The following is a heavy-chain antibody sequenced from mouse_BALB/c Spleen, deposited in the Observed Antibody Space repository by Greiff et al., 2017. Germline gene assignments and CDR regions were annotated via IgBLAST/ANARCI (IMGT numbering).Heavy chain of an antibody. CDR1: GYTFTSYW. J-gene: IGHJ3*01. CDR3: AREGAYYGPFAY. D-gene: IGHD1-2*01. CDR2: IYPGDGDT. Sequence: VQLQESGAELARPGASVKLSCKASGYTFTSYWMQWVKQRPGQGLEWIGAIYPGDGDTRYTQKFKGKATLTADKSSSTAYMQLSSLASEDSAVYYCAREGAYYGPFAYWGQGTLVTVSA. V-gene: IGHV1-87*01.